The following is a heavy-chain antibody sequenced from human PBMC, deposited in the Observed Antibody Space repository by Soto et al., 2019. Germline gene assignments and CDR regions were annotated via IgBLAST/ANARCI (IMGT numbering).Heavy chain of an antibody. D-gene: IGHD3-22*01. CDR1: GYSFTSYW. V-gene: IGHV5-51*01. J-gene: IGHJ3*02. CDR2: IYPGDSDT. CDR3: ARLVVVTRDAFDI. Sequence: GESLKISCYGSGYSFTSYWIAWVRQMPGKGLECLGIIYPGDSDTRYSPSFQGQVSISADKSISTAYLQWSSLKASDTAMYYCARLVVVTRDAFDIWGQGTMVTVSS.